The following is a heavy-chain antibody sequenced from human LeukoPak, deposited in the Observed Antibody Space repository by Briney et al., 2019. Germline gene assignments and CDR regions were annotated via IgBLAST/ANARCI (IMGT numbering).Heavy chain of an antibody. CDR2: ISWNSGSI. CDR1: GFTFDDYA. V-gene: IGHV3-9*01. J-gene: IGHJ4*02. D-gene: IGHD3-22*01. Sequence: GRSLRLSCAASGFTFDDYAMHWVRQAPGKGLEWVSGISWNSGSIGYADSVKGRFTISRDNAKNSLYLQMNSLRAEDTALYYCANEDRGGGYYLNWGQGTLVTVSS. CDR3: ANEDRGGGYYLN.